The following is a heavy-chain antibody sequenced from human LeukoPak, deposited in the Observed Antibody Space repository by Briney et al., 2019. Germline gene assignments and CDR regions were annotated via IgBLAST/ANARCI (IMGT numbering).Heavy chain of an antibody. V-gene: IGHV1-2*02. CDR2: INPNSGGT. J-gene: IGHJ4*02. CDR1: GYTFTGYY. Sequence: GASVKVSCKASGYTFTGYYIHWLRQAPGQGLEWMGWINPNSGGTNYVQKFQGRVTMTRDTSISTAYMELSSLRSDDTAVYYCARDVYGDYDYWGQGTLVTVSS. D-gene: IGHD4-17*01. CDR3: ARDVYGDYDY.